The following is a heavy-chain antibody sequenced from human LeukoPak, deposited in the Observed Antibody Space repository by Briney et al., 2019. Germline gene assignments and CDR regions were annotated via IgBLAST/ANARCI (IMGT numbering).Heavy chain of an antibody. CDR2: IIPILGIA. V-gene: IGHV1-69*04. CDR1: GGTFSSYA. D-gene: IGHD6-13*01. Sequence: ASVKVSCKASGGTFSSYAISWVRQAPGQGLEWMGRIIPILGIANYAQKFQGRVTITADESTSTAYMELSSLRSEDTAVYYCARSTGYTSSWGQGTLVTVSS. J-gene: IGHJ5*02. CDR3: ARSTGYTSS.